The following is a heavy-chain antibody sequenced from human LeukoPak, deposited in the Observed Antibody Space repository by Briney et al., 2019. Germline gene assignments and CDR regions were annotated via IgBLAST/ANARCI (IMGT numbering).Heavy chain of an antibody. CDR3: AKDLSDGGSCYGCDAFDI. Sequence: VGSLRLSCAASGFTFSSYAMSWVRQAPGKGLEWVSAISGSGGSTYYADSVKGRFTISRDNSKNTLYLQMNSLRAEDTAVYYCAKDLSDGGSCYGCDAFDIWGQGTMVTVSS. J-gene: IGHJ3*02. CDR2: ISGSGGST. CDR1: GFTFSSYA. V-gene: IGHV3-23*01. D-gene: IGHD2-15*01.